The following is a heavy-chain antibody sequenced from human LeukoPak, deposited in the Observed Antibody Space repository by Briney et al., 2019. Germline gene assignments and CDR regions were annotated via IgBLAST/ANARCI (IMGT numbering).Heavy chain of an antibody. CDR3: AKDRGIAAAGDFDY. D-gene: IGHD6-13*01. V-gene: IGHV3-30*02. CDR2: IRYDGSNK. J-gene: IGHJ4*02. Sequence: GGSLRLSCAASGFTFSNSGMHWVRQAPGKGLEWVAFIRYDGSNKYYADSVKGRFTISRDNSKKTLYLQMNSLRGEDTAVYYCAKDRGIAAAGDFDYWGQGTLVTVSS. CDR1: GFTFSNSG.